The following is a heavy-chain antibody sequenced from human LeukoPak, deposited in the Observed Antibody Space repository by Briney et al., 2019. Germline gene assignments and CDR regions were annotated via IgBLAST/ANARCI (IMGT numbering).Heavy chain of an antibody. D-gene: IGHD2-2*01. V-gene: IGHV3-7*01. J-gene: IGHJ3*02. CDR2: IKQDGSEK. Sequence: IKQDGSEKYYVDSVKGRFTISRDNAKNSLYLQMNSLRAEDTAVYYCARERVVPAAIDAFDIWGQGTMVTVSS. CDR3: ARERVVPAAIDAFDI.